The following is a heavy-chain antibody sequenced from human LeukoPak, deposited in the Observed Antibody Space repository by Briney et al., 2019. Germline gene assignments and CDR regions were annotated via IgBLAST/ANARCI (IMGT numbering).Heavy chain of an antibody. CDR3: AKVNLEYYDFWSGYYPFDY. J-gene: IGHJ4*02. Sequence: HPGGSLRLSCAASGFTFSSYAMSWVRQAPGKGLEWVSAISGSGGSTYYADSVKGRFTISRDNSKNTLYLQMNSLRAEDTAVYYCAKVNLEYYDFWSGYYPFDYWGQGTLVTVSS. CDR2: ISGSGGST. V-gene: IGHV3-23*01. CDR1: GFTFSSYA. D-gene: IGHD3-3*01.